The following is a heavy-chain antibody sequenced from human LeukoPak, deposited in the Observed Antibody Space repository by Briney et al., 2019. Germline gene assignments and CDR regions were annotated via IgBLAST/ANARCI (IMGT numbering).Heavy chain of an antibody. CDR1: GFSLSSYA. CDR2: ISSNGGST. Sequence: GGSLRLSCAASGFSLSSYAMHWVRQAPGKGLEYVSAISSNGGSTYYADSVKGRFTISRDNSKNTLYLQMSSLRAEDTAVYYCVKGFTVTTWYYFDYWGQGTLVTVSS. J-gene: IGHJ4*02. CDR3: VKGFTVTTWYYFDY. D-gene: IGHD4-17*01. V-gene: IGHV3-64D*09.